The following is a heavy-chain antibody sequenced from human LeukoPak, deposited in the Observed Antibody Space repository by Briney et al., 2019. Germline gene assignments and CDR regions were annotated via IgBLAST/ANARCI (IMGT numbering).Heavy chain of an antibody. CDR2: IYSGGNT. V-gene: IGHV3-66*01. CDR3: ARDSGWSHYFDY. CDR1: GFTVSSNY. D-gene: IGHD6-19*01. Sequence: GGSLRLSCAASGFTVSSNYMSWVCQAPGKGLEWVSVIYSGGNTYYADSVKGRFTISRDNSKNTLYLQMNSLRAEDAAVYYCARDSGWSHYFDYWGQGTLVTVSS. J-gene: IGHJ4*02.